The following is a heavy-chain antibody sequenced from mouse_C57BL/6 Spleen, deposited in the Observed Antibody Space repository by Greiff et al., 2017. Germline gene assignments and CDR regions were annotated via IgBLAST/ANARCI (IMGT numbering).Heavy chain of an antibody. CDR2: INPNNGGT. Sequence: VQLQQSGPELVKPGASVKISCKASGYTFTDYYMNWVKQSHGKSLEWIGDINPNNGGTSYNQKFKGKATLTVDKSSSTAYMELRSLTSEDSAVYYCAREGYSNPDYWGQGTTLTVSS. V-gene: IGHV1-26*01. D-gene: IGHD2-5*01. J-gene: IGHJ2*01. CDR3: AREGYSNPDY. CDR1: GYTFTDYY.